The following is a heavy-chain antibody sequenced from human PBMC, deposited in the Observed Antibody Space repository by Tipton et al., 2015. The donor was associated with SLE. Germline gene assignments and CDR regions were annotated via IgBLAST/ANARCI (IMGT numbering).Heavy chain of an antibody. J-gene: IGHJ3*02. Sequence: TLSLTCTVSGGSISSSSYYWGWIRQPPGKGLEWIGSIYYSGSTYYNPSLKSRVTISVDTSKNQFSLKLSSVTAADTAVYYCARDPRATVAYAFDIWGQGKMVTVSS. V-gene: IGHV4-39*07. CDR2: IYYSGST. CDR1: GGSISSSSYY. CDR3: ARDPRATVAYAFDI. D-gene: IGHD4-23*01.